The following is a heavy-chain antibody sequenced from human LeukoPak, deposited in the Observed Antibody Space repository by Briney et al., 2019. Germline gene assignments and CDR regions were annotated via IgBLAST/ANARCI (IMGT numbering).Heavy chain of an antibody. J-gene: IGHJ1*01. CDR1: GFTFSSYG. CDR2: IDYDGGGG. Sequence: GGSLRLSCAASGFTFSSYGMHWIRQAPGKGLEWVSSIDYDGGGGHYADSVKGRFTISRDNSNNTLFLHLNSLRGEDTAVYYCTRNSGWYGLSWGQGTLVTVSS. D-gene: IGHD6-19*01. V-gene: IGHV3-NL1*01. CDR3: TRNSGWYGLS.